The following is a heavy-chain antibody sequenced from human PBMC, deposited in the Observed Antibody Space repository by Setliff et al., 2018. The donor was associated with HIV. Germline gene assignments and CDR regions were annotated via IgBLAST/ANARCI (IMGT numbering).Heavy chain of an antibody. CDR1: RSTFNSHT. D-gene: IGHD3-3*01. CDR2: IIPILDVA. J-gene: IGHJ6*03. V-gene: IGHV1-69*02. Sequence: SVKVSCKASRSTFNSHTINWVRQAPGQGLDWMGRIIPILDVANYAQRFQGKVTITADKSTSTAYMGLTSLRFDDTAMYYCVRGVQSPPHYSYYYMDVWGEGTMVTVSS. CDR3: VRGVQSPPHYSYYYMDV.